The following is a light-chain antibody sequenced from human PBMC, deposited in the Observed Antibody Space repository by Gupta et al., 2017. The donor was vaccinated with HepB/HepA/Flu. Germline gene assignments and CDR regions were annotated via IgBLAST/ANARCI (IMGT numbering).Light chain of an antibody. J-gene: IGKJ1*01. Sequence: DTQLTQSPSSVSASVGDRVIITCRASQDINNHLAWFQQKPGKAPKSLIYAASSSKSGVPSRFSGSGSGTEFTLTISSLQPEDFGTYYCQQDTNYPLTFGQGTKVEIK. CDR2: AAS. CDR1: QDINNH. V-gene: IGKV1-16*01. CDR3: QQDTNYPLT.